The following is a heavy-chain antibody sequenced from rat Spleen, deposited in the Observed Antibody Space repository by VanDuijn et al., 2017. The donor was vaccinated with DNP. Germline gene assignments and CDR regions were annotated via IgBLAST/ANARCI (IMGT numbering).Heavy chain of an antibody. CDR1: RFTFSDYN. Sequence: EVQLVESGGGLVQPGNSLKLSCAASRFTFSDYNMAWVRQAPKKGLEWVATISYDGSSTYYRDSVKGRFTISRDNAKSTLYLQRDSLRSEDTATYYCATHPGYNYGYFDYWGQGVMVTVSS. J-gene: IGHJ2*01. CDR2: ISYDGSST. D-gene: IGHD1-4*01. CDR3: ATHPGYNYGYFDY. V-gene: IGHV5S10*01.